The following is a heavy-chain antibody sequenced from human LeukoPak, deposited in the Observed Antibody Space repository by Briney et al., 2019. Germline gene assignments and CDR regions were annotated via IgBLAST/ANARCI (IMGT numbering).Heavy chain of an antibody. D-gene: IGHD3-10*01. Sequence: PGGSLRLSCAASGFTFSSYGMHWVRQAPGKGLEWVAFIRHDGSNKYYADSVKGRFTISRDNSKNTLYLQMSSLRADDTALFYCAKPAYYSDSGSFPTQYYFDYWGQGTLVTVSS. J-gene: IGHJ4*02. CDR3: AKPAYYSDSGSFPTQYYFDY. CDR1: GFTFSSYG. CDR2: IRHDGSNK. V-gene: IGHV3-30*02.